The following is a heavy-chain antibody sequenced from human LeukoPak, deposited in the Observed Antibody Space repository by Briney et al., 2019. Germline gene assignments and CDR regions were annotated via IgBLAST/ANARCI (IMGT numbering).Heavy chain of an antibody. J-gene: IGHJ4*02. CDR1: GFTFSSYS. Sequence: GGSLRLSCAASGFTFSSYSMNWVRQAPGKGLEWVSYIRSSSTTIYYADSVKGRFTISRDDAQNLLYLQMNSLRDEDTAVYFCARDGGSYSLDYWGQGTLVTVSS. CDR3: ARDGGSYSLDY. V-gene: IGHV3-48*02. D-gene: IGHD1-26*01. CDR2: IRSSSTTI.